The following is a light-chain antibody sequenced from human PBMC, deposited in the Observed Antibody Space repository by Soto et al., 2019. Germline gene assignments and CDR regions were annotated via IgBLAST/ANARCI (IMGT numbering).Light chain of an antibody. CDR2: EVS. CDR3: SSYTGSTTYV. J-gene: IGLJ1*01. CDR1: SSDVGGYNY. Sequence: QSVLTQPASVSGSPGQSITISCTGTSSDVGGYNYVSWYQQHPGKAPKLMIYEVSNRPSGVSNRFSGSKSGNTASLTISGLQTEDEADHYCSSYTGSTTYVFGTGTKVTVL. V-gene: IGLV2-14*01.